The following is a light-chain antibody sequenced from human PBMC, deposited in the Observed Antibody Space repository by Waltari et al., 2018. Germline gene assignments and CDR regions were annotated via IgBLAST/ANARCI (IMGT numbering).Light chain of an antibody. J-gene: IGKJ2*01. CDR3: QQYNEWPYT. V-gene: IGKV3-15*01. Sequence: ETVVIRSPATPSVYPGAGATLSCRASQSVRNNVAWFQQTLGQAPRLLIYAASSRSTNIPGRFGGSGSGTDFTLTISSLQAEDFAVYYCQQYNEWPYTFGQGTVLEI. CDR1: QSVRNN. CDR2: AAS.